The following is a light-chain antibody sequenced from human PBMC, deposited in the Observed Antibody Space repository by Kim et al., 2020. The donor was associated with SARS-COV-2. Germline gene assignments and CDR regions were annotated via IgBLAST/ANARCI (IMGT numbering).Light chain of an antibody. J-gene: IGLJ1*01. CDR2: EVS. Sequence: GQSVTISCTATSSDVGIYNRVSWYQQPPGTAPKLMIYEVSNRPSGVPDRFSGSKSGNTASLTISDLQTDDEADYFCCSQTSINTYVFGTGTKVTVL. CDR3: CSQTSINTYV. V-gene: IGLV2-18*02. CDR1: SSDVGIYNR.